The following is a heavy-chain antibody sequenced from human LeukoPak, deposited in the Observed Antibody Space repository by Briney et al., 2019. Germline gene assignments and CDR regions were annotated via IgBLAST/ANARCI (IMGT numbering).Heavy chain of an antibody. D-gene: IGHD3-3*01. CDR1: GYTFTGYY. CDR3: ARSHFYDFWSGYSLPWFDP. CDR2: INPNSGGT. V-gene: IGHV1-2*02. J-gene: IGHJ5*02. Sequence: ASVKVSCKASGYTFTGYYMHWVRQAPGQGLEWMGWINPNSGGTNYAQKFQGRVTMTRDTSISTAYMELSRLRSDDTAVYYCARSHFYDFWSGYSLPWFDPWGQGTLVTVSS.